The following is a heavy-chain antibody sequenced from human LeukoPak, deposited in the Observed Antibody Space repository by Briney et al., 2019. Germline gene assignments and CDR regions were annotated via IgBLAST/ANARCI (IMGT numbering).Heavy chain of an antibody. CDR2: ISYDGSNK. CDR3: ARDIVPAALYYGMDV. D-gene: IGHD2-2*01. V-gene: IGHV3-30-3*01. Sequence: PGGSLRPSCAASGFTFSSYAMHWVRQAPGKGLEWVAVISYDGSNKYYADSVKGRFTISRDNSKNTLYLQMNSLRAEDTAVYYCARDIVPAALYYGMDVWGQGTTVTVSS. J-gene: IGHJ6*02. CDR1: GFTFSSYA.